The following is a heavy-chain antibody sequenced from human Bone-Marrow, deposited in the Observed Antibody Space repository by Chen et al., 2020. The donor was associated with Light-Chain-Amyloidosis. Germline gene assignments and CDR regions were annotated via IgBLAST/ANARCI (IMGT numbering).Heavy chain of an antibody. CDR3: ARALDSGSYYLNYFDY. Sequence: QVQLQESGPGLVKPSDTLSLTCAVSGYSIAGGYNWGWIRQSPGEGLEWIGSLHHSGTTFHNPSLRSRITRSIDMSKNQLSLKLRSVTASDTAVYYCARALDSGSYYLNYFDYWGQGILVTASS. CDR1: GYSIAGGYN. V-gene: IGHV4-38-2*01. D-gene: IGHD3-22*01. J-gene: IGHJ4*02. CDR2: LHHSGTT.